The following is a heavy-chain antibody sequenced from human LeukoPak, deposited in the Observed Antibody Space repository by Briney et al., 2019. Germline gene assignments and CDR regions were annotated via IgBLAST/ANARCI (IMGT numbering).Heavy chain of an antibody. CDR1: DGSITSGDYY. CDR2: IYYSGPA. CDR3: ARSRQASGLFNS. Sequence: SETLSLTCTVSDGSITSGDYYWSWIRQPPGKGLEWIGYIYYSGPAYYNPSLKSRFTISVDRPKNQFFLNVTSLTAADTAVYYCARSRQASGLFNSWGQGTLVVVSS. V-gene: IGHV4-30-4*08. D-gene: IGHD3-10*01. J-gene: IGHJ5*01.